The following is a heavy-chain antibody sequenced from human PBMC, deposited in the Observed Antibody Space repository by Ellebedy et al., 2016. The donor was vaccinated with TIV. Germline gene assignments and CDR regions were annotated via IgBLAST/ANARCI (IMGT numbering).Heavy chain of an antibody. CDR1: GFTFSNAW. D-gene: IGHD3-22*01. J-gene: IGHJ4*02. Sequence: GESLKISCAASGFTFSNAWMSWVRQAPGKGLEWVGRIKSKTDGGTTDYAAPVKGRFTISRDDSKNTLYLQMNSLKTEDTAVYYCTTDLYYDSSGYVFLYFDYWGRGTLVTVSS. CDR3: TTDLYYDSSGYVFLYFDY. CDR2: IKSKTDGGTT. V-gene: IGHV3-15*01.